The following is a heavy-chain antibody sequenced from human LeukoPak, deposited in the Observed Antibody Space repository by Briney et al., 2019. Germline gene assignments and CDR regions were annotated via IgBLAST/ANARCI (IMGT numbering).Heavy chain of an antibody. Sequence: KPSETLSLTCAVYGGPFSGYYWSWIRQPPGKGLEWIGEINHSGSTNYNPSLKSRVTISVDTSKSQFSLKLSSVTAADTAVYYCARGRMFDPWGQGTLVTVSS. J-gene: IGHJ5*02. CDR1: GGPFSGYY. V-gene: IGHV4-34*01. CDR3: ARGRMFDP. CDR2: INHSGST.